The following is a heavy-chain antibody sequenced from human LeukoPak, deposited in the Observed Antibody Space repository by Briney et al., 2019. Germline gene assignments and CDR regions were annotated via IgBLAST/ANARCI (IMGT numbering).Heavy chain of an antibody. CDR1: GGSISSYY. Sequence: PSETLSLTCTVSGGSISSYYWSWIRQPPGKGLEWIGYIYYSGSTNYNPSLKSRVTISVDTSKNQFSLKVSSVTAADTAVYYCATSGGTIVETTLDAFDIWGQGTMVTVSP. CDR3: ATSGGTIVETTLDAFDI. D-gene: IGHD1-26*01. J-gene: IGHJ3*02. V-gene: IGHV4-59*08. CDR2: IYYSGST.